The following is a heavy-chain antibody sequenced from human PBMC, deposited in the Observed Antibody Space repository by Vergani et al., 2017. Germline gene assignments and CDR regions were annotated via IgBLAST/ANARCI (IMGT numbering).Heavy chain of an antibody. J-gene: IGHJ3*02. V-gene: IGHV2-26*01. Sequence: QVTLKESGPVLVKPTETLTLTCTVSGFSLSTARMGVSWIRQPPGKALEWLAHIFSNDETSYSTSLNSRLTISTDTSKSQVVLTMTNMDPVDTATYYCARMSEYCSGGSCDGDAFDIWGQGTMVTVSS. CDR2: IFSNDET. CDR1: GFSLSTARMG. D-gene: IGHD2-15*01. CDR3: ARMSEYCSGGSCDGDAFDI.